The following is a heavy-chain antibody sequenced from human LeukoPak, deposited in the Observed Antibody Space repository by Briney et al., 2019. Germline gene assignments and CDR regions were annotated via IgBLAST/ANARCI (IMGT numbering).Heavy chain of an antibody. V-gene: IGHV4-30-4*08. Sequence: PSQTLSLTCTVSGGSISSGDYYWGWIRQPPGTGLEWIGYIYYSGSTYYNPSLKSRVTISVDTSKNQFSLKLSSVTAADTAVYYCARGVMGDRNDYFDYWGQGTLVTVSS. CDR3: ARGVMGDRNDYFDY. J-gene: IGHJ4*02. CDR1: GGSISSGDYY. D-gene: IGHD3-16*01. CDR2: IYYSGST.